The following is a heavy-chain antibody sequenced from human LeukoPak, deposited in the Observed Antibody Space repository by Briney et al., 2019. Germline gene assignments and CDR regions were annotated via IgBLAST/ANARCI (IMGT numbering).Heavy chain of an antibody. J-gene: IGHJ3*02. CDR2: ISNIGTT. V-gene: IGHV4-59*01. CDR1: GASISSYF. Sequence: TSETLSLTCTVSGASISSYFWTWIRQSPGKGLEWIGYISNIGTTNYNPSLKSRVTISGDTSKNQFSLKLSYVTAADTDVYYCTRDRSALDTWGQGTMVTVSS. CDR3: TRDRSALDT.